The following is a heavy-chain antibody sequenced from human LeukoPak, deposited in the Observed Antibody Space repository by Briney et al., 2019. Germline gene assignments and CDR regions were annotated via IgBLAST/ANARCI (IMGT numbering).Heavy chain of an antibody. J-gene: IGHJ4*02. V-gene: IGHV4-30-4*08. Sequence: SQTLSLTCTVSGGSISSGGYYWSWIRQHPGKGLEWIGYIYYSGSTYYNPSLKSRVTISADTSKNQFSLKVTSVTAADTAVYYCAREVATYDSGFDYWGQGTLVTVSS. CDR3: AREVATYDSGFDY. D-gene: IGHD5-12*01. CDR2: IYYSGST. CDR1: GGSISSGGYY.